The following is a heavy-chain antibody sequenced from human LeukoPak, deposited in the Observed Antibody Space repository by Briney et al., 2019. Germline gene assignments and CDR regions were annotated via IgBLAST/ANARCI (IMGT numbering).Heavy chain of an antibody. CDR1: GYTFTSYY. CDR3: ARTYSSPQKADLVGWFDP. J-gene: IGHJ5*02. Sequence: ASVKVSCKASGYTFTSYYMHWVRQAPGQGLEWMGIINPRGGSTSYAQKFQGRVTVTRDTSTSTVYMELSSLRSEDTAVYYCARTYSSPQKADLVGWFDPWGQGTLVTVSS. V-gene: IGHV1-46*01. D-gene: IGHD2-15*01. CDR2: INPRGGST.